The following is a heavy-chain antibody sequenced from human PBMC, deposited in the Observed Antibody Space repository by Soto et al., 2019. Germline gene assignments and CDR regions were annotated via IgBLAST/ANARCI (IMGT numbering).Heavy chain of an antibody. CDR3: AKGVDYYYAMDV. CDR2: IYYSGST. CDR1: GGSISSYY. V-gene: IGHV4-59*01. J-gene: IGHJ6*02. Sequence: QVQLQESGPGLVKPSETLSLTCTVSGGSISSYYWSWIRQPPGKGLEWIGYIYYSGSTNYNPSLKSRVTISVDTSKNQFSLKLSSVTAADTAVYYCAKGVDYYYAMDVWGQGTTVTVSS.